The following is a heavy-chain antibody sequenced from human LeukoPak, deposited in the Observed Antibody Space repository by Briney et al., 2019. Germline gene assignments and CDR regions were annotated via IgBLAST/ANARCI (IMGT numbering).Heavy chain of an antibody. CDR2: IKQDGSEK. CDR1: GFTFSSYW. Sequence: PGGSLRLSCAASGFTFSSYWMSWVRQAPGKGLEWVANIKQDGSEKYYVDSVKGRFTISRDNAKNSLYLQMNSLRAEDTAVYYCARPVEDILTGYLRWSYYYYMDVWGKGTTVTVSS. CDR3: ARPVEDILTGYLRWSYYYYMDV. D-gene: IGHD3-9*01. J-gene: IGHJ6*03. V-gene: IGHV3-7*01.